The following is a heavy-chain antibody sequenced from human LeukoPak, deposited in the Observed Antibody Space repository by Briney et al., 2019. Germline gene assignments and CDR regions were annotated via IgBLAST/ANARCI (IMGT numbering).Heavy chain of an antibody. V-gene: IGHV3-23*01. Sequence: PGGSLSLSCAASGFTSSSYAMSWGRQAPGKGRESVSAISGSGGSTYYADPVKGRFTISRDNSKNTLYLQMNSLRAEDTAVYYCAKYPSTVTTYFDYWGQGTLVTVSS. CDR2: ISGSGGST. CDR3: AKYPSTVTTYFDY. D-gene: IGHD4-17*01. J-gene: IGHJ4*02. CDR1: GFTSSSYA.